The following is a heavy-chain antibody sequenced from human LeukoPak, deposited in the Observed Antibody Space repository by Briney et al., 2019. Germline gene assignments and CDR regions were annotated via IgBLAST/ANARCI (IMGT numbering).Heavy chain of an antibody. CDR1: NGSISSDTYF. D-gene: IGHD7-27*01. CDR3: ASRKLGNDY. Sequence: SQTLSLTCTVSNGSISSDTYFWSWIWQPAGKGLEWIGYIYYSGSTNYNPSLKSRVTISVDTSKNQFSLKLSSVTAADTAVYYCASRKLGNDYWGQGTLVTVSS. V-gene: IGHV4-61*10. J-gene: IGHJ4*02. CDR2: IYYSGST.